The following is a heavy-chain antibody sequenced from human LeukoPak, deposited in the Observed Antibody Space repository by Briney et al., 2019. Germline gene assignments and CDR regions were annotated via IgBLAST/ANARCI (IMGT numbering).Heavy chain of an antibody. CDR1: GFTFSSYA. J-gene: IGHJ6*02. CDR3: ARDIVVAKYYYYGMDV. D-gene: IGHD2-2*01. V-gene: IGHV3-30-3*01. CDR2: ISYDGSNK. Sequence: PGRSLRLSCAASGFTFSSYAMHWVRQAPGKGLEWVAVISYDGSNKYHADSVKGRFTISRDNSKNTLYLQMNSLRAEDTAVYYCARDIVVAKYYYYGMDVWGQGTTVTVSS.